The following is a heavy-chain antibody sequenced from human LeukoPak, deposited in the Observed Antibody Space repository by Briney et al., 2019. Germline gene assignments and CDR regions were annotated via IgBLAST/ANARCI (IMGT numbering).Heavy chain of an antibody. D-gene: IGHD4-17*01. CDR2: VYYSGST. CDR3: AIGTDSYGYYSY. CDR1: GGSISPYY. V-gene: IGHV4-59*01. J-gene: IGHJ4*02. Sequence: SETLSLTCTVSGGSISPYYWSWIRQPPGKGLEWIGYVYYSGSTTYNPSLRSRVTISVDTSKNQFSLKLTSVTAADTAVYYCAIGTDSYGYYSYWGQGTLVTVSS.